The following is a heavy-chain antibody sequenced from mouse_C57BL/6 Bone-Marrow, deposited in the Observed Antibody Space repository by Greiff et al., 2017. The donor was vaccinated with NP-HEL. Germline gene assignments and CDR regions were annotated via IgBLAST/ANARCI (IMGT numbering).Heavy chain of an antibody. CDR3: ARDSSGYVPFDY. J-gene: IGHJ2*01. CDR2: IDPSDSYT. V-gene: IGHV1-69*01. Sequence: VQLQQPGAELVMPGASVKLSCKASGYTFTSYWMHWVKQRPGQGLEWIGEIDPSDSYTNSNQKFKGKSTLTVDKSSSTAYMQLSSLTSEDSAVYYCARDSSGYVPFDYWGQGTTLTVSS. CDR1: GYTFTSYW. D-gene: IGHD3-2*02.